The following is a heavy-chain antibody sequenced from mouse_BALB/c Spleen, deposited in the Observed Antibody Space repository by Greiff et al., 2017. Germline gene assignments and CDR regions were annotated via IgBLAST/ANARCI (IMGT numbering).Heavy chain of an antibody. J-gene: IGHJ1*01. CDR1: GFSLTSYG. V-gene: IGHV2-2*02. Sequence: QVHVKQSGPGLVQPSQSLSITCTVSGFSLTSYGVHWVRQSPGKGLEWLGVIWSGGSTDYNAAFIPRLSISKDNSKSQVFFKMNSLQANDTAIYYCLYGSRANWYFDVWGAGTTVTVSS. CDR3: LYGSRANWYFDV. D-gene: IGHD1-1*01. CDR2: IWSGGST.